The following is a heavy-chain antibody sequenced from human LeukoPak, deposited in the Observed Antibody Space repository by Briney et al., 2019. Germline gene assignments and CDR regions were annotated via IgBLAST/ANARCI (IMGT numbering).Heavy chain of an antibody. Sequence: PSETLSLTCTVSGGSVSSGSYYWSWIRQPPGKGLEWIGYIYYSGSTNYNPSLKSRVTISVDTSKNQFSLKPSSVTAADTAVYYCARVNDFWSGYYTGKGPSFDYWGQGTLVTVSS. J-gene: IGHJ4*02. CDR2: IYYSGST. V-gene: IGHV4-61*01. CDR1: GGSVSSGSYY. CDR3: ARVNDFWSGYYTGKGPSFDY. D-gene: IGHD3-3*01.